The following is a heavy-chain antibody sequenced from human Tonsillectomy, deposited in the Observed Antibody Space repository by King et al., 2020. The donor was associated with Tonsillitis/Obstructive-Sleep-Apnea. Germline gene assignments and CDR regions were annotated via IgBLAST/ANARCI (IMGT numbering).Heavy chain of an antibody. D-gene: IGHD3-16*01. V-gene: IGHV3-15*01. CDR2: VKSKTDGGTT. CDR3: TTDFVEGGVVVDY. J-gene: IGHJ4*02. Sequence: VQLVESGGGLIKPVGSLRLSCAAAGFTLGNAWMSWVRQATGKGLEWVGRVKSKTDGGTTKYATPVKGRCTISREDSKDMLYLQMSSLKTEDTAVYYCTTDFVEGGVVVDYWGQGTLVTVSS. CDR1: GFTLGNAW.